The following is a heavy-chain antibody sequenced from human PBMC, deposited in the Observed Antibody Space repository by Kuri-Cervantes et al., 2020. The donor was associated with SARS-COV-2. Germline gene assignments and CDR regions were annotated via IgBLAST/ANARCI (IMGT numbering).Heavy chain of an antibody. CDR3: ARIRDGGLDY. CDR2: INPRSGDS. D-gene: IGHD4-23*01. J-gene: IGHJ4*02. Sequence: ASVKVSCKASTYTFMDYYIHWMRKAPGQGLEWMGWINPRSGDSHYAQRFQGRVTMTRDTTISTAYMELSRLRSDDTVVYYCARIRDGGLDYWGQGTLVTVSS. V-gene: IGHV1-2*02. CDR1: TYTFMDYY.